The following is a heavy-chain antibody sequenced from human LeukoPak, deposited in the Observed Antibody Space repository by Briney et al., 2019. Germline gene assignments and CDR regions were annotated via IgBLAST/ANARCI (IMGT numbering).Heavy chain of an antibody. Sequence: SETLSLTCTVSGGSISINNWGWIRQPPGKGLEWIGYIYYSGGTNYSPSLKSRVTISVDTSKNQFSLKLSSVTAADTAVYYCARLLGAARGPFDYWGQGTLVTVSS. CDR3: ARLLGAARGPFDY. CDR2: IYYSGGT. CDR1: GGSISINN. J-gene: IGHJ4*02. V-gene: IGHV4-59*01. D-gene: IGHD4/OR15-4a*01.